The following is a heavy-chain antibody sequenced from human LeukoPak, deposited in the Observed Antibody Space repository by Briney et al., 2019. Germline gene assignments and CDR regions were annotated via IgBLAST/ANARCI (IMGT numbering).Heavy chain of an antibody. J-gene: IGHJ4*02. V-gene: IGHV3-9*01. Sequence: GGSLRLSCVGSEFTFDDYAMHWVRQAPGKGLEWVSGISWKSGSIGYADSVKGRFTISRDNAKNSLYLQMNSLRAEDTALYYCAKVGLYYDSSGYYDYWGQGTLVTVSS. CDR1: EFTFDDYA. D-gene: IGHD3-22*01. CDR2: ISWKSGSI. CDR3: AKVGLYYDSSGYYDY.